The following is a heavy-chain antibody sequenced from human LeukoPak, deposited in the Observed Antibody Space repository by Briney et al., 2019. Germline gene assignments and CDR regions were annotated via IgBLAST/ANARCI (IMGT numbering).Heavy chain of an antibody. D-gene: IGHD6-6*01. J-gene: IGHJ4*02. Sequence: PGGSLRLSCAASGFTFSSYTMNWVRQAPGKGLEWVSSISSGSTHIYYADSVKGRFTISRDNAKNSLYLQMNSLRAEDTAVYYCAREESSSSGYYFDYWGQGSLVTVSS. V-gene: IGHV3-21*01. CDR2: ISSGSTHI. CDR1: GFTFSSYT. CDR3: AREESSSSGYYFDY.